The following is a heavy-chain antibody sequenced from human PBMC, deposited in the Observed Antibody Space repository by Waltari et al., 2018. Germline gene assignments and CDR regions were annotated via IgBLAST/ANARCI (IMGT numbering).Heavy chain of an antibody. CDR3: ARERRITMVQGAPTYYYGRDA. CDR1: GGTFSSYA. V-gene: IGHV1-69*08. Sequence: QVQLVQSGAEAKKPGSSVKVSCKASGGTFSSYAISWVRQAPGHGLAWMGRIIPIFGTANYEQKFQGRVTRTAEKATSPAYMELSSRGAEDTAVYYCARERRITMVQGAPTYYYGRDAWGQGTTVTVSS. J-gene: IGHJ6*02. D-gene: IGHD3-10*01. CDR2: IIPIFGTA.